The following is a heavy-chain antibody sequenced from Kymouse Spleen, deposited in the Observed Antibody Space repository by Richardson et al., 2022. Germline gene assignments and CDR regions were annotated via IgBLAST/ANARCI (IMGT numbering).Heavy chain of an antibody. CDR3: TRHDYGVFFDY. CDR2: IRSKANSYAT. Sequence: EVQLVESGGGLVQPGGSLKLSCAASGFTFSGSAMHWVRQASGKGLEWVGRIRSKANSYATAYAASVKGRFTISRDDSKNTAYLQMNSLKTEDTAVYYCTRHDYGVFFDYWGQGTLVTVSS. J-gene: IGHJ4*02. V-gene: IGHV3-73*02. CDR1: GFTFSGSA. D-gene: IGHD4-17*01,IGHD4-23*01.